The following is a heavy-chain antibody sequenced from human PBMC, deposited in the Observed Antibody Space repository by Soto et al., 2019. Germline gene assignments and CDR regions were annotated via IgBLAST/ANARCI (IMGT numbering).Heavy chain of an antibody. D-gene: IGHD2-15*01. V-gene: IGHV4-59*01. CDR3: ARVGGVAARTFDY. CDR1: GGSISPFY. Sequence: TVSGGSISPFYWSWVRQPPGKGLEWIGYLYYSGNTNYNPSLKSRVTISVDASKNQVSLRLTSVTAADTAVYYCARVGGVAARTFDYWGQGTVVTVSS. CDR2: LYYSGNT. J-gene: IGHJ4*02.